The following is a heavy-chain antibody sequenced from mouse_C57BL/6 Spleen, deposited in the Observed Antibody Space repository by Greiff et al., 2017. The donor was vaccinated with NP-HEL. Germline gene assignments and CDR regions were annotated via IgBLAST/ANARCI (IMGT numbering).Heavy chain of an antibody. V-gene: IGHV5-9-1*02. J-gene: IGHJ3*01. CDR3: TRGDSNYPAWLAD. Sequence: EVKLVESGEGLVKPGGSLKLSCAASGFTFSSYAMSWVRQTPEKRLEWVAYISRGGDYIYYADTVKGRFTIARDNARNTLYLQMSSLKSEDTAMYYCTRGDSNYPAWLADWGQGTLVTVSA. CDR2: ISRGGDYI. CDR1: GFTFSSYA. D-gene: IGHD2-5*01.